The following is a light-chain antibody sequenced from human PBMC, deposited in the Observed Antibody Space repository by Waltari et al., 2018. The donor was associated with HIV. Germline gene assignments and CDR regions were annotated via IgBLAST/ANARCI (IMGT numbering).Light chain of an antibody. Sequence: EIVMTQSPASLSVFPGERATLSCRASQSVSTNLAWYQQKPGQAPRPLIYGASARATGIPARFSDSGSGTEFTLTISSLQSEDFAVYYCQQYDDWPPFTFGGGTKVEL. V-gene: IGKV3-15*01. CDR3: QQYDDWPPFT. CDR2: GAS. CDR1: QSVSTN. J-gene: IGKJ4*01.